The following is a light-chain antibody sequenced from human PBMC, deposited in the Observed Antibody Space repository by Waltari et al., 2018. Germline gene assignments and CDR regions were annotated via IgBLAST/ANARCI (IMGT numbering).Light chain of an antibody. CDR2: AAS. J-gene: IGKJ1*01. V-gene: IGKV1-9*01. CDR1: QGINSF. Sequence: DIQLTTSPSFLSASVGDRVTITCRASQGINSFLAWYQQQPGKVPKLLIYAASILQSGVPSRFSGGGSGTEFTLTISSLQPEDFATYYCQQLDSYPRTFGQGTKVEIK. CDR3: QQLDSYPRT.